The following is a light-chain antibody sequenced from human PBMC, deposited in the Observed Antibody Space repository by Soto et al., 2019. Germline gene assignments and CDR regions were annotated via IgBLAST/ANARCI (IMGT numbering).Light chain of an antibody. J-gene: IGKJ1*01. CDR1: QDIKKC. Sequence: DIQLTQSPSSLSASLGDRVTITCRASQDIKKCLAWYQQRPGNVPDLLIYAASTMRSGVPARFSGNASGTDFSFTISSLQPEDVATYYCQQYDSAPSMFGQGTKVEIK. V-gene: IGKV1-27*01. CDR3: QQYDSAPSM. CDR2: AAS.